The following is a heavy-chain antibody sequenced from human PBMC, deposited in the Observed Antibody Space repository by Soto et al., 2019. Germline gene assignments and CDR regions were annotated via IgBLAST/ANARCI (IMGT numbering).Heavy chain of an antibody. Sequence: QVQLVQSGAEVKKPGASVKVSCKASGYTFSSYGISWVRQAPGQGLEWMGWISAYNVNTNYAQKLQGRVTMTTDTATSTAYMELSILRSADTAVYYCARDKGDGSGSYYGYWGQGTLVTVSS. V-gene: IGHV1-18*01. CDR1: GYTFSSYG. J-gene: IGHJ4*02. CDR3: ARDKGDGSGSYYGY. D-gene: IGHD3-10*01. CDR2: ISAYNVNT.